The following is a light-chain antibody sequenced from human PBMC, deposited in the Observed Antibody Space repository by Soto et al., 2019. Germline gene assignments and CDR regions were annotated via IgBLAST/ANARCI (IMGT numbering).Light chain of an antibody. CDR3: QQYNNWPPGT. V-gene: IGKV3-15*01. CDR2: GAS. J-gene: IGKJ1*01. CDR1: QSVSRN. Sequence: EIVMTQSPATLSVSPGERATLSCRASQSVSRNLAWYQQKLGQAPRLLIYGASTRATGIPARFSGSGSGTAFTLTISSLQSEDFAVYYWQQYNNWPPGTFGQGTKVEIK.